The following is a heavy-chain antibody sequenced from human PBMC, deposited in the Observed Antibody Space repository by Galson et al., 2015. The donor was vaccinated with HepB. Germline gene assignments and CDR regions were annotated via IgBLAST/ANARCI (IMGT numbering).Heavy chain of an antibody. V-gene: IGHV3-33*01. CDR1: GFTFKSFG. Sequence: SLRLSCAASGFTFKSFGMHWVRQAPGKGLEWVAIIWYDGSNKHYSDSVKGRFTISRDNSRSTLYLQMDSLRVEDTAVYYCARVDRYNGGSYHSGYWGQGTLATVSS. J-gene: IGHJ4*02. D-gene: IGHD6-19*01. CDR3: ARVDRYNGGSYHSGY. CDR2: IWYDGSNK.